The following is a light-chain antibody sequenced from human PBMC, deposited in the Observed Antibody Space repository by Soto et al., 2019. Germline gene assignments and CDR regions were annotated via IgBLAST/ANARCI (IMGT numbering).Light chain of an antibody. CDR3: QQYNNWPRT. Sequence: EIVLTQSPATLSLSPGERATLSCRASQSVSSYLAWYQQKLGQAPRLLIYGASTRATGISARISGSGSGTEFTLTISSLQSEDFAIYYCQQYNNWPRTFGQGTKGDNK. CDR1: QSVSSY. J-gene: IGKJ1*01. CDR2: GAS. V-gene: IGKV3-15*01.